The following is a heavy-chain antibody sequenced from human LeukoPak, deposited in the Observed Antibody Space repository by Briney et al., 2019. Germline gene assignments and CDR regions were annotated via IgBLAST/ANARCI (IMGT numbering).Heavy chain of an antibody. J-gene: IGHJ4*02. CDR3: AKDRRSIAVAGTFDY. CDR1: GFTFSSYG. D-gene: IGHD6-19*01. CDR2: ISGSGGST. V-gene: IGHV3-23*01. Sequence: GGSLRLSCAASGFTFSSYGMSWVRQAPGKGLEWVSGISGSGGSTYYADSVKGRFTISRDNSKNTLYLQMSSLRAEDTAIYYCAKDRRSIAVAGTFDYWGQGTRVTVSS.